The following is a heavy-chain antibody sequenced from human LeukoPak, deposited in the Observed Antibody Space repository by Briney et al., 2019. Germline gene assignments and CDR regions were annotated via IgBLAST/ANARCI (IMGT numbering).Heavy chain of an antibody. CDR3: ARALWYYGMDV. D-gene: IGHD3-16*01. J-gene: IGHJ6*02. V-gene: IGHV3-30-3*01. CDR2: ISYDGSNK. Sequence: GGSLRLSCAASGFTFSSYAMHWVRQAPGKGLEWVAVISYDGSNKYYADSVKGRFTISRDNSKNTLYLQMNSLRAEDTAVYYCARALWYYGMDVWGQGTTVTVSS. CDR1: GFTFSSYA.